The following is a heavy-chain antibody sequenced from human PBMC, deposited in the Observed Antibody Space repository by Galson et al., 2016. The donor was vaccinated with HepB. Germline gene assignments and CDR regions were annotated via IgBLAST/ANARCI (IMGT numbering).Heavy chain of an antibody. CDR1: GYTFTNYV. J-gene: IGHJ5*02. Sequence: SVKVSCKASGYTFTNYVINWVRQATGQGLEWLGWMSPNSGNTGYAQNFQGRVTLTRDTSISTAYMELSSLRSDDTAVYYCARDYGGNSGWFDPWGQGTLVTVSS. D-gene: IGHD4-23*01. CDR2: MSPNSGNT. CDR3: ARDYGGNSGWFDP. V-gene: IGHV1-8*01.